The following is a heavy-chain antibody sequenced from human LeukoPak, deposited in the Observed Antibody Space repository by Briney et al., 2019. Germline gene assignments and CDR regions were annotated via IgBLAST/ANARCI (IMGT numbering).Heavy chain of an antibody. D-gene: IGHD6-6*01. CDR3: ARSSIGDWYFDL. CDR1: GGSISSYY. J-gene: IGHJ2*01. CDR2: IYYSGST. Sequence: PSETLSLTCTVSGGSISSYYWTWIRQPPGMGLEWIGHIYYSGSTNYNPSLKSRVTISVDTSKDQFSLNLSSVTAADTAVYYCARSSIGDWYFDLWGRGTLVTVSS. V-gene: IGHV4-59*01.